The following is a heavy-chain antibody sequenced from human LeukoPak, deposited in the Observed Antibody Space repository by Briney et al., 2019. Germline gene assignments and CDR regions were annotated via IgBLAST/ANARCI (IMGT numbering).Heavy chain of an antibody. CDR3: ARGGRYYYDSSGYQPPDY. D-gene: IGHD3-22*01. CDR2: ITGSGGGS. J-gene: IGHJ4*02. CDR1: GFTFSNYA. Sequence: PGGSLRLSCAASGFTFSNYAMSWVRQAPGKGLEWVSTITGSGGGSYYADSVKGRFTLSRDNSKNTLYLQMNSLRAEDTAVYYCARGGRYYYDSSGYQPPDYWGQGTLVTVSS. V-gene: IGHV3-23*01.